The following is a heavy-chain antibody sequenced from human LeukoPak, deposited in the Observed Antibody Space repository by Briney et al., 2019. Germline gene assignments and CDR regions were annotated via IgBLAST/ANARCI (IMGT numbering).Heavy chain of an antibody. Sequence: ASVKASCKASGGTFSSYAISWVRQAPGQGLEWMGRIIPIFGTVNYAQKFQGRITITADKSTSTAYMELSSLRSEDTAVYYCARWGSSWHQIPPDWFDPWGQGTLVTVSS. CDR3: ARWGSSWHQIPPDWFDP. V-gene: IGHV1-69*06. CDR1: GGTFSSYA. J-gene: IGHJ5*02. D-gene: IGHD6-13*01. CDR2: IIPIFGTV.